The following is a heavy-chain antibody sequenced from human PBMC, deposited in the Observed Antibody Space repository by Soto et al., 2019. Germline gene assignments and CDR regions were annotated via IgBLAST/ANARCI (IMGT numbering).Heavy chain of an antibody. J-gene: IGHJ6*02. V-gene: IGHV1-58*01. CDR1: GFTFTSST. CDR3: TSYTDSSGYYYYYGMDV. Sequence: SVKVSCKASGFTFTSSTVQWVRQARGQRLEWIGWIVVGSGNTNYAQKFQERVTITRDMSTSTAYMELSSLKTEDTAVYYCTSYTDSSGYYYYYGMDVWGQGTTVTVSS. D-gene: IGHD3-22*01. CDR2: IVVGSGNT.